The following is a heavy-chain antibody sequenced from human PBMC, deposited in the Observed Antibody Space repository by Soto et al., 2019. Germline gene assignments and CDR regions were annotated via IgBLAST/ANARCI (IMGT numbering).Heavy chain of an antibody. CDR2: INPNSGGT. V-gene: IGHV1-2*04. CDR3: ARVRSGSYYGWFDP. D-gene: IGHD1-26*01. J-gene: IGHJ5*02. CDR1: GYTFTGYY. Sequence: QVQLVQSGAEVKKPGASVKVSCKASGYTFTGYYMHWVRQAPGQGLEWMGWINPNSGGTNYAQKFQGWVTMTRDTSISTAYMELSRLRSGDTAVYYCARVRSGSYYGWFDPWGQGTLVTVSS.